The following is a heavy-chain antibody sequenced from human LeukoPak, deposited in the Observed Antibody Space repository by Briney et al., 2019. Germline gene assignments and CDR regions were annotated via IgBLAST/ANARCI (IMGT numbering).Heavy chain of an antibody. J-gene: IGHJ6*04. Sequence: SETLSLTCTASGGSITNFYWNWIRQPPGGGLEYIGYIYYSGSTNYNPSLKSRVTISVGTSKNQFSLKLNSVSAADTAVYFCARLSRLTLIRGVTGYHSLDVWGKGTKVTVSS. D-gene: IGHD3-10*01. CDR1: GGSITNFY. CDR3: ARLSRLTLIRGVTGYHSLDV. V-gene: IGHV4-59*01. CDR2: IYYSGST.